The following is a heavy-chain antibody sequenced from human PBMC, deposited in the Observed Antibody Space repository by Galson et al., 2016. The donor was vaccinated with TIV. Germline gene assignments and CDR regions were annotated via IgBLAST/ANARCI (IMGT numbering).Heavy chain of an antibody. V-gene: IGHV1-18*01. CDR1: GYTFSTYA. D-gene: IGHD1-1*01. CDR2: INPYNNNT. Sequence: SVKVSCKASGYTFSTYAISWVRQAPGQGLEWMAWINPYNNNTKYAQKFQGRVTMTKDTSTSTVYMEMRSLGSDDTAVYYCPRDHYWNVYSGYGMDVWGQETTVTVS. CDR3: PRDHYWNVYSGYGMDV. J-gene: IGHJ6*02.